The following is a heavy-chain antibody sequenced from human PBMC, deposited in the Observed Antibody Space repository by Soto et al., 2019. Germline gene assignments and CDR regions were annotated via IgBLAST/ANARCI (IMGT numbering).Heavy chain of an antibody. CDR3: ARVGGTSVRRGEIVVVPASIGNYYYYGMDV. V-gene: IGHV1-18*01. Sequence: ASVKVSCKASGYTFTSYGISWVRQAPGQGLEWMGWISAYNGNTNYAQKLQGRVTMTTDTSTSTAYMELRSLRSDDTAVYYCARVGGTSVRRGEIVVVPASIGNYYYYGMDVWGQGTTVTVSS. D-gene: IGHD2-2*01. CDR2: ISAYNGNT. CDR1: GYTFTSYG. J-gene: IGHJ6*02.